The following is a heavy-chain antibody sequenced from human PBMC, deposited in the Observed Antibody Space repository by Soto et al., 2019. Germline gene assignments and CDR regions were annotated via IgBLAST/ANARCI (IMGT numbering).Heavy chain of an antibody. CDR3: ARRGDWGPPSYHFDY. D-gene: IGHD7-27*01. CDR1: GYNFTNYW. V-gene: IGHV5-51*01. J-gene: IGHJ4*02. CDR2: ISPGDSDT. Sequence: GAEVRKPGESLEISCKASGYNFTNYWIAWVRQMPGEGLAWMGIISPGDSDTRYSPTFQGRVTISADKSISTAYLQWSSLKASDTAMFYCARRGDWGPPSYHFDYWGQGTLVTVSS.